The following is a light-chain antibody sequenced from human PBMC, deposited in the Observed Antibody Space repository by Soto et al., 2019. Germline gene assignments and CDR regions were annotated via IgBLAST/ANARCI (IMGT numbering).Light chain of an antibody. Sequence: EIVMTQSPATLSVSPGERPTLSCRASQSVSSNLAWYQQKPGQAPRLLIYGASTRATGIPARFSGSGSGTEFTLTISSLQSEDFAVYYCQQYGSSPWTFGQGTKVE. CDR2: GAS. CDR1: QSVSSN. V-gene: IGKV3-15*01. J-gene: IGKJ1*01. CDR3: QQYGSSPWT.